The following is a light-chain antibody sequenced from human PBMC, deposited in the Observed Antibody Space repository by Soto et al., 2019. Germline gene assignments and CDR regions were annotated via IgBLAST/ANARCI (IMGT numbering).Light chain of an antibody. CDR1: QSGTSSY. CDR3: QQYGSSPLT. Sequence: EVVLTKDKDTKTVSPGERATLSCRVSQSGTSSYLAWYQQKPGQAPRLLIFGASTRAAGIPARFSGSGSGTEFTLTISSLQSEDFAVYYCQQYGSSPLTFGGGTMVDIK. CDR2: GAS. V-gene: IGKV3-20*01. J-gene: IGKJ4*01.